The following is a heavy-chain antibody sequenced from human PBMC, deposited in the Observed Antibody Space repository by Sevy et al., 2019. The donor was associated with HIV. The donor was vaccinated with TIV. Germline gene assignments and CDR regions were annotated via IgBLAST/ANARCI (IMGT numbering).Heavy chain of an antibody. Sequence: ASVKVSCKAARYTFTDYYVHWVRQGPGQGLEWMGWINPNNGGTKYAQRFQGRVTMTRDTSINTAYMELGSLKSDETSVYYCARLTTMPTSDDYGMDVWGQGTTVTVSS. CDR2: INPNNGGT. D-gene: IGHD4-17*01. CDR1: RYTFTDYY. V-gene: IGHV1-2*02. J-gene: IGHJ6*02. CDR3: ARLTTMPTSDDYGMDV.